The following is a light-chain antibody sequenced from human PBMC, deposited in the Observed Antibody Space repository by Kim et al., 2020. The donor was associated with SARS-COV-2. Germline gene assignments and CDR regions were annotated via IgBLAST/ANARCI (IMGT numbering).Light chain of an antibody. V-gene: IGKV3-15*01. Sequence: SGAPWATATLSCRASQSVSSILAWYQQKPGQPPRLLIYGASTRATGLPARFTGSGSGTEFTLTITIPQSEDLAVYYCQHHNNWPFTFGQGTKLEMK. J-gene: IGKJ2*01. CDR1: QSVSSI. CDR2: GAS. CDR3: QHHNNWPFT.